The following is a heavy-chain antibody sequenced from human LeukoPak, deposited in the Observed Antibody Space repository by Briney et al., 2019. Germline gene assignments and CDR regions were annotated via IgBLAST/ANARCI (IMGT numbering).Heavy chain of an antibody. CDR3: ARETGSGSYLLDY. D-gene: IGHD1-26*01. CDR2: ISSRSSAI. CDR1: GFTFGDYY. Sequence: GGSLRLSCAASGFTFGDYYMSWIRQAPGKGLEWVSYISSRSSAIYYADSVKGRFTISRDNAKNSLYLQMNSLRAEDTAVYYCARETGSGSYLLDYWGQGTLVTVSS. V-gene: IGHV3-11*01. J-gene: IGHJ4*02.